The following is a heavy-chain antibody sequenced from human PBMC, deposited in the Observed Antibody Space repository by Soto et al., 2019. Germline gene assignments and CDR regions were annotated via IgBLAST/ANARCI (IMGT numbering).Heavy chain of an antibody. D-gene: IGHD5-18*01. V-gene: IGHV3-53*01. J-gene: IGHJ4*02. CDR2: IYDTDTT. CDR1: GFTFSSYV. CDR3: HGYGY. Sequence: GGSLRLSCAASGFTFSSYVMHWVRQAPGKGLEWVSVIYDTDTTYYADSVKGRFFISRDISKNILFLQMNILRAEDTAIYYCHGYGYWGQGTLVTVSS.